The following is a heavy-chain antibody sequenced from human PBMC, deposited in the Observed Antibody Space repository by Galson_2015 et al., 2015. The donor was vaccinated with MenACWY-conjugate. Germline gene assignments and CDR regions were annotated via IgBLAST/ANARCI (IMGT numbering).Heavy chain of an antibody. V-gene: IGHV1-46*01. J-gene: IGHJ4*02. CDR3: ALSGTYHGVDY. CDR1: GHTLTSYY. CDR2: INPSAGTS. Sequence: SVKVSCKASGHTLTSYYMHWVRQAPGQGLEWMGIINPSAGTSGYAQKFQGRVTMTGDTSTSTVYMELSSLTSEDTAVYYCALSGTYHGVDYWGQGSLVTVSS. D-gene: IGHD1-26*01.